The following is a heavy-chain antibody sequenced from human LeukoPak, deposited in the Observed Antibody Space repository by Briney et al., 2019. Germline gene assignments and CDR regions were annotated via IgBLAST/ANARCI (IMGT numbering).Heavy chain of an antibody. CDR3: ARDTENSTYGWGAFDI. Sequence: LGGAVRLSCAASGFTVSSSNMNWVRQAPGKGLEWVSVIYSGGNTYDADSVKDRFTISRDNSKNTLYLKMSGLRTEDTAVYYCARDTENSTYGWGAFDIWGQGTMVTVSS. D-gene: IGHD2/OR15-2a*01. CDR2: IYSGGNT. J-gene: IGHJ3*02. CDR1: GFTVSSSN. V-gene: IGHV3-66*01.